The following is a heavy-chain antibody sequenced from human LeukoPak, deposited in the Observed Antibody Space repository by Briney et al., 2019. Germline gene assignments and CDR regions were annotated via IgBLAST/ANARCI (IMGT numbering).Heavy chain of an antibody. CDR3: ARHYSSSWYEYYYYYMDV. J-gene: IGHJ6*03. CDR1: GGSISSYY. D-gene: IGHD6-13*01. Sequence: SETLSLTCTVSGGSISSYYWTWIRQPPGKVLEWIGYFYSSGSTNYNPSLKSRVTISVDTSKNQFSLKLSSVTAADTAVYYCARHYSSSWYEYYYYYMDVWGKGTTVTVSS. V-gene: IGHV4-59*08. CDR2: FYSSGST.